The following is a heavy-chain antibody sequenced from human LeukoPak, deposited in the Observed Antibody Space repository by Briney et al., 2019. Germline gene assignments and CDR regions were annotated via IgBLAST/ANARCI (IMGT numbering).Heavy chain of an antibody. Sequence: SETLSLTCTVSGGSISSGSYYWSWIRQPAGKGLEWIGRIYTSGSTNYNPSLKSRVTISVDTSKNQFSLKLSSVTAADTAAYYCARDQTVRAFDPWGQGTLVTVSS. CDR1: GGSISSGSYY. CDR3: ARDQTVRAFDP. D-gene: IGHD3-10*01. V-gene: IGHV4-61*02. CDR2: IYTSGST. J-gene: IGHJ5*02.